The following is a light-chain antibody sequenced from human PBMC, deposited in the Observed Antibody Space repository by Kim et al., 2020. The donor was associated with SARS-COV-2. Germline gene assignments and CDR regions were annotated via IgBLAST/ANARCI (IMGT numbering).Light chain of an antibody. CDR1: QSVTSSY. CDR2: AAS. J-gene: IGKJ1*01. CDR3: QQYGSSPQT. V-gene: IGKV3-20*01. Sequence: SPGERATLSCRASQSVTSSYVAWYQQKAGQPPRLLIFAASIRAANIPDRFSGSGSGTDFTLTINRLEPEDFAEYYCQQYGSSPQTFGQGTKVEIK.